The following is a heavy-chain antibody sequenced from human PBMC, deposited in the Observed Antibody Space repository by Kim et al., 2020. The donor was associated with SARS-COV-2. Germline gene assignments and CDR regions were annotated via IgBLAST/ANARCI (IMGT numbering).Heavy chain of an antibody. Sequence: GGSLRLSCAASGFTFSSYAMSWVRQAPGKGLEWVSAISGSGGSTYYADSVKGRFTISRDNSKNTLYLQMNSLRAEETAVYSYAKSFDYSTIRGWFDPWGQGTLVTVSS. CDR3: AKSFDYSTIRGWFDP. V-gene: IGHV3-23*01. CDR2: ISGSGGST. J-gene: IGHJ5*02. CDR1: GFTFSSYA. D-gene: IGHD3-16*01.